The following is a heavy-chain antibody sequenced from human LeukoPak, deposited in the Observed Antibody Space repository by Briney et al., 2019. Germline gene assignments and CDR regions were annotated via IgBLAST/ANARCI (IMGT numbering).Heavy chain of an antibody. Sequence: PGGSLRLSCAASGFTFSSYWMNWVRQAPGKGLEWVANIKQDGSEKYYVDAGKGRFTISRDNAKDSLYLQMNSLRAEDTAVYYCAIGRYGGAIDIWGQGTMVTVSS. D-gene: IGHD5-18*01. J-gene: IGHJ3*02. CDR3: AIGRYGGAIDI. CDR1: GFTFSSYW. CDR2: IKQDGSEK. V-gene: IGHV3-7*01.